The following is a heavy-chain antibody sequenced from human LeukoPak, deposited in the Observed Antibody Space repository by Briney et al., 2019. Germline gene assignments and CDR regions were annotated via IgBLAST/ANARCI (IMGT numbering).Heavy chain of an antibody. J-gene: IGHJ3*02. V-gene: IGHV1-69*13. D-gene: IGHD5-12*01. CDR1: GGTFSSYA. CDR2: IIPIFGTA. CDR3: AREGVATTITNAFDI. Sequence: GASVEVSCKASGGTFSSYAVSWVRQAPGQGLEWMGGIIPIFGTANYAQKFQGRVTITADESTSTAYMELSSLRSADTAVYYCAREGVATTITNAFDIWGQGTMVTVSS.